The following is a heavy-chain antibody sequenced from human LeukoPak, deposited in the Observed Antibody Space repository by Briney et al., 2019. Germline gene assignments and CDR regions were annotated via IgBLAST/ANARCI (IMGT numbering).Heavy chain of an antibody. CDR2: VYYRGNT. CDR3: ARDTVPPRNATEQKTGTYY. J-gene: IGHJ4*01. Sequence: SETLSLTCTVSGGSITTTNYYWAWMRPPPGEGLQWIGSVYYRGNTYSNPSLESRITMSVDTSKNQFSLRLTSVTAADTALYYCARDTVPPRNATEQKTGTYYWGLGTLVTVSS. D-gene: IGHD7-27*01. CDR1: GGSITTTNYY. V-gene: IGHV4-39*02.